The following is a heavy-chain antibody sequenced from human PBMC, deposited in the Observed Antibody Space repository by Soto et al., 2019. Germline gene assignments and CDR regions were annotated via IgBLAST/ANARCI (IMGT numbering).Heavy chain of an antibody. CDR2: VYHTGNT. CDR3: AREQYNWKL. V-gene: IGHV4-59*02. D-gene: IGHD1-20*01. CDR1: GVSVTGYY. Sequence: SETLSLTCSVSGVSVTGYYWTWIRHSPGKGLEWIGYVYHTGNTYYNPSLKSRVTISLDTSKNQVSLRLRSVTAADTAVYYCAREQYNWKLWGQGTLVTVSS. J-gene: IGHJ4*02.